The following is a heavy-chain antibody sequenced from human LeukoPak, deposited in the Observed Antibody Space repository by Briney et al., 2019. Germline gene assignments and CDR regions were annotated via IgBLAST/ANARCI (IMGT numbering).Heavy chain of an antibody. J-gene: IGHJ4*02. CDR3: ARDYAWDSYGLVLDS. Sequence: SGGSLRLSCAASGFTFNDYYMSWIRQAPGEGLEWISYISGSGDRIYYADSVKGRFTISRDNAKNSLYLQLNSLRAEDTAVYYCARDYAWDSYGLVLDSWGQRALVTVSS. V-gene: IGHV3-11*01. CDR1: GFTFNDYY. D-gene: IGHD3-16*02. CDR2: ISGSGDRI.